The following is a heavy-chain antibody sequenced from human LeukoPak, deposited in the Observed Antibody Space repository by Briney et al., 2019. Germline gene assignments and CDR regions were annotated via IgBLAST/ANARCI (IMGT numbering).Heavy chain of an antibody. CDR1: GFTFSDYY. Sequence: KAGGSLRLSCAASGFTFSDYYMSWIRQAPGKGLEWVSYISSSSSYTNYADSVKGRFTISRDNAKNSLYLQMNSLRAEDTAVYYCARDGVDIVATIQIFDYWGQGTLVTVSS. CDR2: ISSSSSYT. CDR3: ARDGVDIVATIQIFDY. J-gene: IGHJ4*02. V-gene: IGHV3-11*06. D-gene: IGHD5-12*01.